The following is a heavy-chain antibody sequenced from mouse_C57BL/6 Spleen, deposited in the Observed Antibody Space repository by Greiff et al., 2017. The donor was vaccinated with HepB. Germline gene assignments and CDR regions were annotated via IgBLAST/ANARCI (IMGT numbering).Heavy chain of an antibody. CDR2: IDPSDSYT. J-gene: IGHJ4*01. Sequence: QVHVKQPGAELVKPGASVKLSCKASGYTFTSYWMQWVKQRPGQGLEWIGEIDPSDSYTNYNQKFKGKATLTVDTSSSTAYMQLSSLTSEDSAVYYCARWDSGMDYWGQGTSVTVSS. CDR1: GYTFTSYW. D-gene: IGHD4-1*01. CDR3: ARWDSGMDY. V-gene: IGHV1-50*01.